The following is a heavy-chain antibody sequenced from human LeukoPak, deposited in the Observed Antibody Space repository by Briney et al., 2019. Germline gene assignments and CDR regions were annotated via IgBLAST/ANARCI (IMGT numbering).Heavy chain of an antibody. J-gene: IGHJ2*01. V-gene: IGHV1-2*06. Sequence: ASVKVSCKASGYTFTGYYMHWVRQAPGQGLEWMGLINPNSGGTNYAQKFQGRVTMTRDTSISTAYMELSRLRSDDTAVYYCARVQLGTGVWYFDLWGRGTLVTVSS. CDR2: INPNSGGT. CDR3: ARVQLGTGVWYFDL. D-gene: IGHD1-1*01. CDR1: GYTFTGYY.